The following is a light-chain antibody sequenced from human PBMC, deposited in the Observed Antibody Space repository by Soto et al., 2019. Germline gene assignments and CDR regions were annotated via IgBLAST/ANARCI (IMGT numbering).Light chain of an antibody. CDR3: SSYTSSSTLAV. V-gene: IGLV2-14*01. CDR2: DVS. Sequence: SALTQPASVSGSPGQSITISCTGTSSDVGGYNYVSWYQQHPGKAPKLMIYDVSNRPSGVSNRFSGSKSGNTASLTISGLHAEDEADYYCSSYTSSSTLAVFGGGTKLTVL. J-gene: IGLJ2*01. CDR1: SSDVGGYNY.